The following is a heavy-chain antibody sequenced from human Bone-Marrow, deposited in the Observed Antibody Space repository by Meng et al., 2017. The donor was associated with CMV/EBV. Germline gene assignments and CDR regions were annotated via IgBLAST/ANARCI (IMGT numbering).Heavy chain of an antibody. Sequence: GESLKISCAASGFTFSSYAMSWVRQAPGKGLEWVSVIYSGGSSTYYADSVKGRFTISRDNSKNTLYLQMNSLRAEDTAVYYCAKDQGWELSHFDYWGQGTLLTVSS. V-gene: IGHV3-23*03. D-gene: IGHD1-26*01. CDR3: AKDQGWELSHFDY. J-gene: IGHJ4*02. CDR2: IYSGGSST. CDR1: GFTFSSYA.